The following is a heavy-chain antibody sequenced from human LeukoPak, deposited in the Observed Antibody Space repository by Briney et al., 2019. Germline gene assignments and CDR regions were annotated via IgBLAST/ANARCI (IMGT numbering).Heavy chain of an antibody. CDR2: IKQDGSEK. CDR3: ARDRNGDYVFDY. J-gene: IGHJ4*02. D-gene: IGHD4-17*01. CDR1: GFTFSSYW. V-gene: IGHV3-7*03. Sequence: GGSLRLSCAASGFTFSSYWMSWVRQAPGKGLEWVANIKQDGSEKYYVDSVKGRFTISRDNAKNSLYLQMNSLRAEDTALYHCARDRNGDYVFDYWGQGTLVTVSS.